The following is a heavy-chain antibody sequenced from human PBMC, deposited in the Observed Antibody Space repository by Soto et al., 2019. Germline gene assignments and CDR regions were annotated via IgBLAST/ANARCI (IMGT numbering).Heavy chain of an antibody. J-gene: IGHJ4*02. CDR3: ATLTADF. CDR1: GFSLTTGVG. V-gene: IGHV2-5*02. Sequence: ITLEESGPPLVKPTETLTLTCTFSGFSLTTGVGVGWVRQPPGKALEWLALFYWDDDKHYTPSLMSRLTITKDISKGQVVLTMTNMDTVDTATYYCATLTADFWGPGTLVTVSS. CDR2: FYWDDDK.